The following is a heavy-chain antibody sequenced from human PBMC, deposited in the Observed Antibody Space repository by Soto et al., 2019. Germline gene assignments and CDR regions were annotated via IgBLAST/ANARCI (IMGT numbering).Heavy chain of an antibody. Sequence: EVQLVESGGGLVQPGGSLRLSCGASGFTFSNFHMNWVRQAPGKGLEWVSYISSSGSTTYYADSVKGRFTISRDNARQSLFLQMSSLRDEDTAIYYWAIDAFDYDTTGYPSDYWGQGNRVTVSS. V-gene: IGHV3-48*02. CDR2: ISSSGSTT. CDR3: AIDAFDYDTTGYPSDY. CDR1: GFTFSNFH. J-gene: IGHJ4*02. D-gene: IGHD3-22*01.